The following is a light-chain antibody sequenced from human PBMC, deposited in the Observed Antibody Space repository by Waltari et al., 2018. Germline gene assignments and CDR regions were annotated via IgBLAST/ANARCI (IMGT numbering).Light chain of an antibody. V-gene: IGKV1-33*01. CDR1: QDISNY. CDR3: QQYDALPYT. J-gene: IGKJ2*01. Sequence: DIQMTQSPSSLSASVGDRVTITCQASQDISNYLNWYQQRPGKAPNLLIYDVSNLEPGVPSRFSGSDSGTHFTFTISSLQPEDVATYYCQQYDALPYTFGQGTKLEIK. CDR2: DVS.